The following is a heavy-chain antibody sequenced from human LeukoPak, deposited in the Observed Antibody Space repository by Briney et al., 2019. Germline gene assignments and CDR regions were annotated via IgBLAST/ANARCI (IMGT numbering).Heavy chain of an antibody. D-gene: IGHD3-10*01. V-gene: IGHV4-31*03. J-gene: IGHJ4*02. Sequence: SETLSLTCTVSGGSISSGGYYWSWIRQHPGKGLECIGYIYYSGSTYYNPSLNSRVTISVDTSKNQFSLKLSSVTSAYTAVYYCAFGTLGGTYYFDYWGQGTLVNVYS. CDR1: GGSISSGGYY. CDR2: IYYSGST. CDR3: AFGTLGGTYYFDY.